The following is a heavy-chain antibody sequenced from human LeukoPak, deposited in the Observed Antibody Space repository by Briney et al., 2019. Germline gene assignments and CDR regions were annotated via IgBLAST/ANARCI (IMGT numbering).Heavy chain of an antibody. CDR3: ARGEVIAAAGRGAIDY. J-gene: IGHJ4*02. CDR1: GGTFSSYA. CDR2: IIPIFGTA. D-gene: IGHD6-13*01. V-gene: IGHV1-69*06. Sequence: SVKVSCKASGGTFSSYAISWVGQAPGQGLEWMGGIIPIFGTANYAQKFQGRVTITADKSTSTAYMELSSLRSEDTAVYYCARGEVIAAAGRGAIDYWGQGTLVTVSS.